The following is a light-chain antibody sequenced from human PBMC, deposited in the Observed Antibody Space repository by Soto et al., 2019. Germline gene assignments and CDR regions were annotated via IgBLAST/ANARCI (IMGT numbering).Light chain of an antibody. CDR3: AAWDDSLNGHV. CDR2: SNT. Sequence: HSVLTQTPSASGTPGQRITISCSGSSSNIGSRTVNWYQQFPGTAPKVLIYSNTQRPSGVPDRFSASKSGTTASLAISGLQSEDEADYYCAAWDDSLNGHVFGGGTQLTVL. J-gene: IGLJ7*01. V-gene: IGLV1-44*01. CDR1: SSNIGSRT.